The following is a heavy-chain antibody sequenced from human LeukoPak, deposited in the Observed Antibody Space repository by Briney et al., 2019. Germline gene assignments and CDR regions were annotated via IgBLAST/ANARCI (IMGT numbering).Heavy chain of an antibody. Sequence: SQTLSLTCAISGDSVSSNSAAWNWIRQSPSRGLEWLGRTYYRSKWYNDYAVSVKSRIAINPDTSKNQFSLQLNSVTPEDTAVYYCARDRRGSGYYWYYFDYWGQGTLVTVSS. V-gene: IGHV6-1*01. D-gene: IGHD3-22*01. J-gene: IGHJ4*02. CDR2: TYYRSKWYN. CDR3: ARDRRGSGYYWYYFDY. CDR1: GDSVSSNSAA.